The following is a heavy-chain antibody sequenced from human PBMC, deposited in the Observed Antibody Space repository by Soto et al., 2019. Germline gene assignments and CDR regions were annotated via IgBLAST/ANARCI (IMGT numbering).Heavy chain of an antibody. V-gene: IGHV4-34*01. D-gene: IGHD3-10*01. CDR3: ARDIITVIGGEIYYYFGMDV. Sequence: SETLSLTCAVNGGSFREYYWSWLRQPPGKGLEWIGEINQSGTTHYNPSLKRRINISIDTSKNQFSLNLTSVTAADTATYYCARDIITVIGGEIYYYFGMDVWGQGTTVTVS. CDR2: INQSGTT. CDR1: GGSFREYY. J-gene: IGHJ6*02.